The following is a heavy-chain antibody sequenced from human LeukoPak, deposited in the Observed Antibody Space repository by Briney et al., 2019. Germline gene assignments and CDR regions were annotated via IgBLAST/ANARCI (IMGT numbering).Heavy chain of an antibody. V-gene: IGHV4-61*01. D-gene: IGHD1-26*01. CDR2: IYSSGST. J-gene: IGHJ4*02. CDR3: ARDRGSYQFDY. CDR1: GYSISSGYY. Sequence: SETLSLTCTVSGYSISSGYYWGWIRQPPGKGLEWIGYIYSSGSTSYKSSLKSRVTISVDTSKNQFSLRLSSVTAADTAVYYCARDRGSYQFDYWGQGTLVTVSS.